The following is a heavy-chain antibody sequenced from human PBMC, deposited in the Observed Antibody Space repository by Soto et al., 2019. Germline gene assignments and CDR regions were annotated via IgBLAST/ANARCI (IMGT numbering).Heavy chain of an antibody. Sequence: KPSETLSLTCTVSGGSISTRSSYWGWIRQPPGKGLEWIGSIYYIGNTYYNPSLKSRVTISVDSSKNQFSLNLSSVTAADTAVYYCARVPYCSSTSCYWGYGMDVWGQGTTVTVSS. J-gene: IGHJ6*02. CDR3: ARVPYCSSTSCYWGYGMDV. D-gene: IGHD2-2*01. V-gene: IGHV4-39*01. CDR1: GGSISTRSSY. CDR2: IYYIGNT.